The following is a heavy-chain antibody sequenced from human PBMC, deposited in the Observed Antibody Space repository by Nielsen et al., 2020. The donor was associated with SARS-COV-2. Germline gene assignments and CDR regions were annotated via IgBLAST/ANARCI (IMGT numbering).Heavy chain of an antibody. J-gene: IGHJ6*02. D-gene: IGHD5-18*01. CDR1: GFTFSNYD. CDR2: IDSSGNT. Sequence: GGSLRLSCAASGFTFSNYDMHWVRQAAGKGLEWVSSIDSSGNTYYADSVKGRFTISRENAKNSFFLQMNSLRAEDTAVYYCARLPHGYTYGRYYYHGPDVWGQGTTVTVSS. CDR3: ARLPHGYTYGRYYYHGPDV. V-gene: IGHV3-13*04.